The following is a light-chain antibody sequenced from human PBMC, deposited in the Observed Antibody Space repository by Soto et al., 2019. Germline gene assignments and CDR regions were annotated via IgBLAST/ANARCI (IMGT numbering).Light chain of an antibody. J-gene: IGKJ4*01. Sequence: EIVLTQSPATLFSSTGERATLSCRASQSVSSYLAWYQQKPGQAPRLLISDASNRATGIPARFSGSGSGTDFTLTVSSLEPEDFAVYYCQQRRDWPLTFGGGTKVEI. CDR2: DAS. V-gene: IGKV3-11*01. CDR3: QQRRDWPLT. CDR1: QSVSSY.